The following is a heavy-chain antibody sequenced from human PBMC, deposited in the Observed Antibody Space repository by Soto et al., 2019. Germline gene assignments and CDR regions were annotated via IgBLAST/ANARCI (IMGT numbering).Heavy chain of an antibody. D-gene: IGHD3-10*01. CDR2: INSDGSST. Sequence: PGGSLRLSCAASGFTFSSYWMHWVRQAPGKGLVWVSRINSDGSSTSYADSVKGRFTISRDNAKNTLYLQMNSLRAEDTAVYHCARDRPMVRGVIILDYYYGMDVWGQGTTVTVSS. CDR3: ARDRPMVRGVIILDYYYGMDV. V-gene: IGHV3-74*01. J-gene: IGHJ6*02. CDR1: GFTFSSYW.